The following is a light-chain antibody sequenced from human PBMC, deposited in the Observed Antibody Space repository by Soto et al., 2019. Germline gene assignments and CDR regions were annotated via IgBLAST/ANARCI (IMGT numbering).Light chain of an antibody. Sequence: QSVLTQPPSVSGAPGQRVTISCTGSSSNIGAGYDVHWYQQVPGTAPKLLIYGNINRPSGVPDRFSGSKSGTSASLAITGLQADDEADYYCQSYDSSPTVVFGGGTKRTVL. V-gene: IGLV1-40*01. CDR1: SSNIGAGYD. CDR3: QSYDSSPTVV. J-gene: IGLJ2*01. CDR2: GNI.